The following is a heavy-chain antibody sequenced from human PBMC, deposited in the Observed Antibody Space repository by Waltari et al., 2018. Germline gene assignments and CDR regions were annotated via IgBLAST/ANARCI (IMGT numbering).Heavy chain of an antibody. J-gene: IGHJ3*02. Sequence: EVQLVESGGGLVKPGGSLRLSCAASGFTFSSYRMNWVRQAPGKGLEWVSSSSSSSSYIYYADSVKGRFTISRDNAKNSLYLQMNSLRAEDTAVYYCARLKIAVSTHAFDIWGQGTMVTVSS. CDR1: GFTFSSYR. CDR2: SSSSSSYI. CDR3: ARLKIAVSTHAFDI. V-gene: IGHV3-21*01. D-gene: IGHD6-19*01.